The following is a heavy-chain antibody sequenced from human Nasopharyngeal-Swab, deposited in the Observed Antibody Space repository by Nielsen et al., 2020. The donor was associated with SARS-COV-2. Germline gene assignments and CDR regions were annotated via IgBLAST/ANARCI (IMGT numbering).Heavy chain of an antibody. D-gene: IGHD1-26*01. CDR3: ARLVGATDYYCYGMDV. J-gene: IGHJ6*02. CDR2: IYYSGST. CDR1: GGSVSSGSYY. Sequence: SETLSLTCTVSGGSVSSGSYYWSWIRQPPGKGLEWIGYIYYSGSTNYNPSLKSRVTISVDTSKNQFSLKLSSVTAADTAVYYCARLVGATDYYCYGMDVWGQGTTVTVSS. V-gene: IGHV4-61*01.